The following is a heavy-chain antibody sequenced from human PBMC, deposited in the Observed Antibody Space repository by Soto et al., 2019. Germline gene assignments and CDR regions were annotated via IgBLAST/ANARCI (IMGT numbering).Heavy chain of an antibody. J-gene: IGHJ4*02. D-gene: IGHD1-20*01. CDR1: EYTFTSYA. CDR3: ARGITLPTPLDY. CDR2: INAGNGNT. V-gene: IGHV1-3*01. Sequence: ASVKVSCKASEYTFTSYAMHWVRQAPGQMLEWMGWINAGNGNTKYSQKFQGRVTITRDTSASTAYMELSSLRSEDTAVYYCARGITLPTPLDYWGQGTLVTVSS.